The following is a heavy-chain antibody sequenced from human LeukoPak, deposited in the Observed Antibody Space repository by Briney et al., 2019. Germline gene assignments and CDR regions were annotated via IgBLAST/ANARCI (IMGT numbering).Heavy chain of an antibody. CDR1: GGSISSYY. V-gene: IGHV4-59*08. D-gene: IGHD1-1*01. Sequence: EPSETLSLTCTVSGGSISSYYWSWIRQPPGKGLEWIGYIYYSGSTNYNPSLKSRVTISVDTSKNQFSLKLSSVTAADTAVYYCARLGGLEGYYYYGMDVWGQGTTVTVSS. CDR2: IYYSGST. CDR3: ARLGGLEGYYYYGMDV. J-gene: IGHJ6*02.